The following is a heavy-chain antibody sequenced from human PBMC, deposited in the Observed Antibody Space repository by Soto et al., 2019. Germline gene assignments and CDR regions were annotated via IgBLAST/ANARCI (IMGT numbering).Heavy chain of an antibody. Sequence: GGSLRLSCAASGFTFSSYVMQWGRAAPSKGLEWVAVIWYDGSNKYYADSVKGRFTISRDNSKNTMYLQMNSLRAEDTAVYYCARAGGGSSFDYWGQGTLVTVSS. J-gene: IGHJ4*02. CDR2: IWYDGSNK. D-gene: IGHD3-16*01. V-gene: IGHV3-33*01. CDR1: GFTFSSYV. CDR3: ARAGGGSSFDY.